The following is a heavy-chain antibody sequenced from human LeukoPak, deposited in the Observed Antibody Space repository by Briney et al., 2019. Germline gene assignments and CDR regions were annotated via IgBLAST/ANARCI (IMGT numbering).Heavy chain of an antibody. CDR2: IYYSGST. CDR3: ARSPEYCSSTSCYWSGAVDY. Sequence: PSETLSLTCTVSGGSISSSSYYWGWIRQPPGKGLEWIGSIYYSGSTYYNPSLKSRVTISVDTSKNQFSLKLSSVTAADTAVYYCARSPEYCSSTSCYWSGAVDYWGQGTLVTVSS. CDR1: GGSISSSSYY. J-gene: IGHJ4*02. D-gene: IGHD2-2*01. V-gene: IGHV4-39*07.